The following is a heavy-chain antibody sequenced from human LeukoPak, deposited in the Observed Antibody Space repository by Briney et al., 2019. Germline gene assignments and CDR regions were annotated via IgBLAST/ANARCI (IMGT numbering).Heavy chain of an antibody. CDR3: ARTTEAHSWRTRYYDYYMDV. Sequence: PSETPSLTCTVSGGSISSYYWSWIRQPPRKGLEWIGYIYYSGSTNYNPSLKSRVTISVDTSKNQFSLKLSSVTAADTAVYYCARTTEAHSWRTRYYDYYMDVWGKGTTVTVSS. V-gene: IGHV4-59*01. CDR1: GGSISSYY. CDR2: IYYSGST. D-gene: IGHD6-13*01. J-gene: IGHJ6*03.